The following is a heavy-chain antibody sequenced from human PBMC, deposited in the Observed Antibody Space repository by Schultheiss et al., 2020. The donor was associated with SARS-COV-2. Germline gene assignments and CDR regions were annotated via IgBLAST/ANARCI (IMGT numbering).Heavy chain of an antibody. D-gene: IGHD3-22*01. CDR1: GFTFSSYA. J-gene: IGHJ4*02. Sequence: GGSLRLSCAASGFTFSSYAMSWVRQAPGKGLEWVSAISGDGGSTYYADSVKGRFTISRDNSKNTLYLQMNSLRAEDTAVYYCARDLYYDSSGYYCPGNYWGQGTLVTVSS. V-gene: IGHV3-23*01. CDR3: ARDLYYDSSGYYCPGNY. CDR2: ISGDGGST.